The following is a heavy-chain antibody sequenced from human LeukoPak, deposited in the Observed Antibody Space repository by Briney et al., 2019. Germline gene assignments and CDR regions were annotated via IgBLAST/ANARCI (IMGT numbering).Heavy chain of an antibody. CDR1: GFTFSSHG. V-gene: IGHV3-33*01. D-gene: IGHD2-21*02. J-gene: IGHJ3*01. CDR2: IWYDASNK. CDR3: ARGGRVGGDDAYAV. Sequence: GGSLRLSCAASGFTFSSHGMHWVRQAPGKGLEWVAAIWYDASNKYYADSVKGRFTISRDNSKNTLYLQMNGLRAADTAVYYCARGGRVGGDDAYAVWGQGTMVTVSS.